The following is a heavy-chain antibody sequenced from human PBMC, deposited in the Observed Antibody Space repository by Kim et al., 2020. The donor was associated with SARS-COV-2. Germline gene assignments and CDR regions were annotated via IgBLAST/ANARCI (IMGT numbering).Heavy chain of an antibody. V-gene: IGHV3-21*01. D-gene: IGHD3-22*01. CDR3: ARDTYYYDSSGYQDY. J-gene: IGHJ4*02. Sequence: ADKVKGRFTIDRNNAKNSLYLQMNSLRAEDTAVYYWARDTYYYDSSGYQDYWGQGTLVTVSS.